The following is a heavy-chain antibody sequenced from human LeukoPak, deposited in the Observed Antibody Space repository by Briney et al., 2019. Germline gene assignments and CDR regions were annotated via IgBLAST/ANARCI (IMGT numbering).Heavy chain of an antibody. V-gene: IGHV3-30*02. J-gene: IGHJ4*02. D-gene: IGHD6-19*01. Sequence: PGGSLRLSCEASGFTFSSYGMNWVRQAPGKGLEWVAFIRYDGSKKYYADSVKARFTLSRDNSKNTMYMQMNTLRAEDTAVYYCATGYSSGWYGRLDYWGQGTLVTVSS. CDR2: IRYDGSKK. CDR3: ATGYSSGWYGRLDY. CDR1: GFTFSSYG.